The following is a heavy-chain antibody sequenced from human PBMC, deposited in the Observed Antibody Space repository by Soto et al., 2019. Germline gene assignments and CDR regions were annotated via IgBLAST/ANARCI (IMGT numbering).Heavy chain of an antibody. CDR3: ARDRNSYGYVVFYGMDV. V-gene: IGHV3-30-3*01. CDR2: LSYDGSNK. J-gene: IGHJ6*02. CDR1: GFTFSSYA. D-gene: IGHD5-18*01. Sequence: QVQLVESGGGVVQPGRSLRLSCAASGFTFSSYAMHWVRQAPGKGLEWVAVLSYDGSNKYYADSVKGRFTISRDNSKNTLYLQMNSLRAEDTAVYYCARDRNSYGYVVFYGMDVWGQGTTVTVSS.